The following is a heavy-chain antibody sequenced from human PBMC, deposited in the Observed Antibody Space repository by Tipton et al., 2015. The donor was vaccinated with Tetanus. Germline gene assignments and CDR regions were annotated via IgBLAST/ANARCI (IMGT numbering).Heavy chain of an antibody. D-gene: IGHD6-6*01. Sequence: LRLSCAVPGFIFSSYTMNWVRQAPGKGLEWIGYVYYSGSTFYNPSLKSRVSISVDTSKNQFSLNLTSVTAADTAVYYCARDQGGGRVVRLNWFDPWGHGTLVTVSS. CDR2: VYYSGST. V-gene: IGHV4-31*02. CDR3: ARDQGGGRVVRLNWFDP. J-gene: IGHJ5*02. CDR1: GFIFSSYT.